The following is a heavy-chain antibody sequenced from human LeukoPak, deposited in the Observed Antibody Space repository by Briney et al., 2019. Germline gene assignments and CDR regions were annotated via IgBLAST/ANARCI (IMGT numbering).Heavy chain of an antibody. J-gene: IGHJ6*03. V-gene: IGHV3-30*01. CDR1: RFTFSSYE. CDR3: ARDPSGYKQYYYYYMDG. D-gene: IGHD5-12*01. Sequence: GRSLSLSCAASRFTFSSYEMQWAGQAPGRGLGWVAVISYDGSNKYYADSVKGRFTISRDNSKNTLYLQMNSLRAEDTAVYYCARDPSGYKQYYYYYMDGWGKGTTVTVSS. CDR2: ISYDGSNK.